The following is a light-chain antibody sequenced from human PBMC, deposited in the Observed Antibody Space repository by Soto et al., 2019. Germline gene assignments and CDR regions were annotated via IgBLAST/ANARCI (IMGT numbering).Light chain of an antibody. CDR2: WAS. CDR1: QSVLYSSNNKNY. Sequence: DIVMTQSPDSLAVSLGERATINCKSSQSVLYSSNNKNYLAWYQQKPGQPPKLLIYWASTRESGVPDRFSGSGSGTDFPLTISSLQAEDVAVYYCQQYYRTPQLTFGGGTKVEIK. J-gene: IGKJ4*01. CDR3: QQYYRTPQLT. V-gene: IGKV4-1*01.